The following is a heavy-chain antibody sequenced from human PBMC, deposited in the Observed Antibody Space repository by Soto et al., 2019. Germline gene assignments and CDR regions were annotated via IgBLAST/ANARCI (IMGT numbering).Heavy chain of an antibody. D-gene: IGHD3-3*01. J-gene: IGHJ5*02. CDR1: GFTFSSYA. CDR3: AKDLPLWSGYSFSENH. V-gene: IGHV3-23*01. Sequence: GSLRLSCAASGFTFSSYAMSWVRQAPGKGLEWVSAISGSGGSTYYADSVKGRFTISRDNSKNTLYLEMNSLRVEDTAVYYCAKDLPLWSGYSFSENHWGQGTLVTVSS. CDR2: ISGSGGST.